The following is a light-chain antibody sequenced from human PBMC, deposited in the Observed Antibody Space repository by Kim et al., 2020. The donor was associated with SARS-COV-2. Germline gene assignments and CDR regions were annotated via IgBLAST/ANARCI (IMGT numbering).Light chain of an antibody. CDR3: QEYNNWPALS. Sequence: SPGERATLSCGASHSVAGKLAWYQQKPGQAPRLLIYAASVRATGIPARFSGSGSGTEFTLTISSLQSEDFAVYYCQEYNNWPALSFGGGTKVDIK. CDR2: AAS. J-gene: IGKJ4*01. V-gene: IGKV3D-15*01. CDR1: HSVAGK.